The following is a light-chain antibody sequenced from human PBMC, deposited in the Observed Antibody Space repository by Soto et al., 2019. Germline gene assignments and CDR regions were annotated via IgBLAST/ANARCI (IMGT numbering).Light chain of an antibody. J-gene: IGKJ4*01. CDR3: QQYNSWPLT. CDR1: QSISSN. Sequence: EIVMTQSPATLSMSPGERATLSCRASQSISSNLAWYQQKPGQAPRLLIDGASTRATGVPARFSGSGSGTEFTLSISSLQSEHFAVYYCQQYNSWPLTFGGGTKVEIK. CDR2: GAS. V-gene: IGKV3-15*01.